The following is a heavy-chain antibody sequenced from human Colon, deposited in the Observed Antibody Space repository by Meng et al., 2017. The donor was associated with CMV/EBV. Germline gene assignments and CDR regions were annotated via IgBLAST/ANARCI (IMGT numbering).Heavy chain of an antibody. V-gene: IGHV3-23*01. CDR2: ISGRTSDT. CDR3: AKDRFENSVNFFDS. J-gene: IGHJ4*02. CDR1: GFTFSIYA. D-gene: IGHD2/OR15-2a*01. Sequence: GGSLRLSCAATGFTFSIYAMCWVRQAPGKGLEWVSGISGRTSDTYYADSVKGRFTISRDNSKNTLFLHMNTLRAEDTAVYYCAKDRFENSVNFFDSWGQGTLVTVSS.